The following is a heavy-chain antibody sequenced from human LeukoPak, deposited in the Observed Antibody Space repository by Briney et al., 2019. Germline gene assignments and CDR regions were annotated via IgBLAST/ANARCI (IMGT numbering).Heavy chain of an antibody. CDR3: ARWFYYDSSGYYSPL. CDR2: IYHSGST. CDR1: GGSISSSNW. D-gene: IGHD3-22*01. V-gene: IGHV4-4*02. Sequence: SETLSLTCAVSGGSISSSNWWSWVRQPPGKGLEWIGEIYHSGSTNYNPSLKSRVTISVDKSKNQFSLKLSSVTAADTAVYYCARWFYYDSSGYYSPLWGQGTLVTVSS. J-gene: IGHJ4*02.